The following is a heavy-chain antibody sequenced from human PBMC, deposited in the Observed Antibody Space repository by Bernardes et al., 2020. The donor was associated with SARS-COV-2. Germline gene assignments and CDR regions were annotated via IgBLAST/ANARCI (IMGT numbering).Heavy chain of an antibody. V-gene: IGHV3-48*02. CDR3: ARENYSPLYNWFDP. CDR1: GFTFRNYG. CDR2: IGSSGTPI. Sequence: GGSLRLSRAASGFTFRNYGMNWVRQAPGKGLEWVSYIGSSGTPIYDADSVKGRFTISRDNAKNSVFLQMNSLRDDDTAVYYCARENYSPLYNWFDPWGQGTLVSVSS. J-gene: IGHJ5*02. D-gene: IGHD1-26*01.